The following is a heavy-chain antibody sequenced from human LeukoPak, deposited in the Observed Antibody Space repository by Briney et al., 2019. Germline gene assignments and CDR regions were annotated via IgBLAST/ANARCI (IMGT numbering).Heavy chain of an antibody. J-gene: IGHJ6*02. Sequence: KASETLSLTCTVSGGSISSYYWSWIRQPPGKGLEWIGYIYYSGSTNYNPSLKSRVTISVDTSKNQFPLKLSSVTAADTAVYYCAKTSRYCSSTSCYDYYGMDVWGQGTTVTVSS. CDR3: AKTSRYCSSTSCYDYYGMDV. CDR1: GGSISSYY. V-gene: IGHV4-59*01. CDR2: IYYSGST. D-gene: IGHD2-2*01.